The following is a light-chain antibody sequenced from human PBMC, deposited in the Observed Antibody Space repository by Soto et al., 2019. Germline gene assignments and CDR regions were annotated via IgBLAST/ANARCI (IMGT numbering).Light chain of an antibody. CDR1: QTSSRR. Sequence: EIQMTHSPSPLPGSIGSRVTNPXXASQTSSRRLAWYHQKPGKAPKLLIYKASTLKSGVPSRFSGSGSGTEFTLTISRLQPDDFATYYCQQYNGYSLTFGQGTEV. CDR3: QQYNGYSLT. V-gene: IGKV1-5*03. J-gene: IGKJ1*01. CDR2: KAS.